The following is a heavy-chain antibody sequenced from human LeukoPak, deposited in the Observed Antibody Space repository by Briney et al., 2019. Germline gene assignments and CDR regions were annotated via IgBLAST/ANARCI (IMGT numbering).Heavy chain of an antibody. D-gene: IGHD6-19*01. CDR3: AREAVAGTKKLNAFDI. CDR1: GYTFTGYY. CDR2: INPNSGGT. V-gene: IGHV1-2*06. J-gene: IGHJ3*02. Sequence: ASVKVSCKASGYTFTGYYMHWARQAPGQGLEWMGRINPNSGGTNYARKFQGRVTMTRDTSISTAYMELSRLRSDDTAVYYCAREAVAGTKKLNAFDIWGQGTMVTVSS.